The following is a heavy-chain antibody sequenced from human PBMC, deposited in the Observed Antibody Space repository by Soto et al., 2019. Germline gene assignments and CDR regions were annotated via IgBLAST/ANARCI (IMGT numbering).Heavy chain of an antibody. V-gene: IGHV4-39*01. CDR1: GDSIISSDFY. D-gene: IGHD3-3*02. J-gene: IGHJ5*02. CDR2: IFYLGSS. Sequence: SETLSLTCTVSGDSIISSDFYWGWVLQRPGKGLEWIGSIFYLGSSYYNPSLKSRVTMSVDTSKNQFSLRLRSVTAADTALYFCARRSLALRKNNWFDPWGQGIMVTVSS. CDR3: ARRSLALRKNNWFDP.